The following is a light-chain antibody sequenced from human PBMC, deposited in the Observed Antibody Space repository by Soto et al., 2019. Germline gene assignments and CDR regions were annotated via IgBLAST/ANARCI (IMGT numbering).Light chain of an antibody. CDR1: QSVSSN. V-gene: IGKV3-15*01. CDR3: QQYNNWIS. J-gene: IGKJ5*01. CDR2: AAS. Sequence: EVLLTQSPNPLSVSQGERATLSCRASQSVSSNLAWYQQKPGQAPRLLIYAASNGATGVPARFSGSWSGTEFTLTFSSLQSEDFAVYYCQQYNNWISFGQGALLEI.